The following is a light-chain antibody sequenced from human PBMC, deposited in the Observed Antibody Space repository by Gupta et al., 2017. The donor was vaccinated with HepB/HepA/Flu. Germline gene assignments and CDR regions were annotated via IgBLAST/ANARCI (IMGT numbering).Light chain of an antibody. CDR2: EHN. CDR3: QSYDTNSYV. Sequence: NSKLTQPHSVSESPRKTVTISCTGSSGSFPSNFVQWYQQRPGSAPTTVIYEHNQRPSGVPDRFSGSIDRSSNSASLTISGLRTEDEADYYCQSYDTNSYVFGTGTKVTVL. V-gene: IGLV6-57*02. CDR1: SGSFPSNF. J-gene: IGLJ1*01.